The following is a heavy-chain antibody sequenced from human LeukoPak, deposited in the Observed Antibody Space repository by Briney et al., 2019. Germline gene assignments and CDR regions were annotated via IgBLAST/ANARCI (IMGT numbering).Heavy chain of an antibody. D-gene: IGHD3-16*01. CDR2: INLNSGGT. V-gene: IGHV1-2*02. CDR3: ARGALGDGGPYYFVY. CDR1: GYTFTGYY. Sequence: ASVKVSCKASGYTFTGYYLHWVRQAPGQGFQWMGWINLNSGGTNYAQNFQGRVTMTRDTSIRTAYMELSRLRSDDAAVYYCARGALGDGGPYYFVYWGQGTLVTVSS. J-gene: IGHJ4*02.